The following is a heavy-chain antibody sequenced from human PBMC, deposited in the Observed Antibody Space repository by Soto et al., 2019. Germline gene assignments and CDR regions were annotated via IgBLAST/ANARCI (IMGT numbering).Heavy chain of an antibody. D-gene: IGHD6-13*01. CDR2: IYYSGTT. CDR1: GDSITRNSYF. J-gene: IGHJ5*02. V-gene: IGHV4-39*01. CDR3: ASYSSSWYWFAP. Sequence: SETLCLTCSSSGDSITRNSYFWAWIRQHPGKGLEWIGSIYYSGTTYYNPSLKSRVTISVDTSKNQFSLKLSSVTAADTAVYYCASYSSSWYWFAPWGQGTLVTVS.